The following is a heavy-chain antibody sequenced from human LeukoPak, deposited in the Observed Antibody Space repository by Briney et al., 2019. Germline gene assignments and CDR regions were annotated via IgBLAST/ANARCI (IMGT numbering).Heavy chain of an antibody. CDR3: ARDGITMRILEY. V-gene: IGHV3-30*02. CDR1: GFTFGSYG. Sequence: GGSLRLSCAASGFTFGSYGMHWVRQAPGKGLEWVTFIRSDGSNKYYADSVKGRFTISRDNSKNTLYLQMNTLIADDTAVYYCARDGITMRILEYWGQGTLVTVSS. D-gene: IGHD3-10*01. CDR2: IRSDGSNK. J-gene: IGHJ4*02.